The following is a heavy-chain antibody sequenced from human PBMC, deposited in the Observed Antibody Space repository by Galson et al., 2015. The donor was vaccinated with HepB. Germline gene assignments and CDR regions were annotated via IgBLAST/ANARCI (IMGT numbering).Heavy chain of an antibody. V-gene: IGHV3-72*01. D-gene: IGHD3-3*02. CDR2: IRHKARRYTT. Sequence: SLRLSCAASGFTFSDYYMEWVRQAPGKGLEWVGRIRHKARRYTTDYVASVEGRFTISRDDSKNSLYLQMDSLKTGDTAVYYCSRTLPGIDLDYWCQGTLVPVSS. J-gene: IGHJ4*02. CDR3: SRTLPGIDLDY. CDR1: GFTFSDYY.